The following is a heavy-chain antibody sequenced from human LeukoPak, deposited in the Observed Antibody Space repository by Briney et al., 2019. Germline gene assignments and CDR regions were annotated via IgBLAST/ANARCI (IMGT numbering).Heavy chain of an antibody. CDR3: ARYIAAREMNFDY. Sequence: GESLKISCQGSGYSFTSYWIGWVRQLPGKGLEWMGVIYPGDSDTRYGPSFQGQVTISADKSISTAYLQWSSLKASDTAMYYCARYIAAREMNFDYWGQGTLVTVSS. CDR1: GYSFTSYW. J-gene: IGHJ4*02. D-gene: IGHD6-6*01. CDR2: IYPGDSDT. V-gene: IGHV5-51*01.